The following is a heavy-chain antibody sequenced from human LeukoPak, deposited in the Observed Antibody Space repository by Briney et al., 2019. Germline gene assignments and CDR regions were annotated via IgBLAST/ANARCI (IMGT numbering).Heavy chain of an antibody. Sequence: GGSLRLSCAASGFTFDDYAMHWVRQAPGKGLEWVSLISGNGGSTYYADSLKGRFTISRDNSKNSLYLQMNSLRTEDTALYYCAKDWGVDSSGSFDYWGQGTLVTVSS. CDR2: ISGNGGST. V-gene: IGHV3-43*02. D-gene: IGHD3-22*01. CDR3: AKDWGVDSSGSFDY. CDR1: GFTFDDYA. J-gene: IGHJ4*02.